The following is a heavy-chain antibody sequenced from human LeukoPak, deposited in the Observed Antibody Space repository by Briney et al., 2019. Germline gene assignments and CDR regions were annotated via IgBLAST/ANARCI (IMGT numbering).Heavy chain of an antibody. V-gene: IGHV3-23*01. D-gene: IGHD4-17*01. J-gene: IGHJ6*02. Sequence: PGASLRLSCAASGFTFSSYAMSWVRQAPGKRLEWVSAISGSGGSTYYADSVKGRFTISRDNSKNTLYLQMNSLRAEDAAVYYCAKAPTTVTYYGMDVWGQGTTVTVSS. CDR1: GFTFSSYA. CDR2: ISGSGGST. CDR3: AKAPTTVTYYGMDV.